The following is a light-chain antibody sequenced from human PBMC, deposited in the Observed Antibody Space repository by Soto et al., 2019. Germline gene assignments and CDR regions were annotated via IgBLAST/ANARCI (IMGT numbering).Light chain of an antibody. V-gene: IGKV1-12*01. CDR3: QQAATFPLT. Sequence: DIQMTQSPSSVSASVGDRVIITCRASQAVGNLLAWYQQKSGKAPKLLIYGISTLQGGVSTSFSGSESGPDFTLTISSVQPEDSATYCCQQAATFPLTFGGGTEVEL. J-gene: IGKJ4*01. CDR1: QAVGNL. CDR2: GIS.